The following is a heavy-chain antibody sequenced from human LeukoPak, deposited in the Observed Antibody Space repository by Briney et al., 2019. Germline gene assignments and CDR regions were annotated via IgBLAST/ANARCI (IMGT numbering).Heavy chain of an antibody. V-gene: IGHV1-18*01. J-gene: IGHJ4*02. CDR2: ISAYNGNT. D-gene: IGHD3-9*01. CDR3: ARVSSPSYYDILTGYHTIDY. Sequence: GAXXXXSCKXSGYTXTSYGISWVRQAPGQGLEWMGWISAYNGNTNYAQKLQGRVTMTTDTSASTAYMELRSLRSDDTAVYYCARVSSPSYYDILTGYHTIDYWGQGTLVTVSS. CDR1: GYTXTSYG.